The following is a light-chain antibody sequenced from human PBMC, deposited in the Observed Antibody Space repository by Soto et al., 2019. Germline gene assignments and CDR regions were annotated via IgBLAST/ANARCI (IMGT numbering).Light chain of an antibody. Sequence: DIQMTQSPSAMSASVGDRVTITCRASQGIRNYLAWFQQKPGKVPKRLIYGASSLQSGVPSRFSGSVSETEFTLTISSLQPADCATYYCLQHKSYPWTFGQGTKVEIK. CDR1: QGIRNY. CDR3: LQHKSYPWT. CDR2: GAS. V-gene: IGKV1-17*03. J-gene: IGKJ1*01.